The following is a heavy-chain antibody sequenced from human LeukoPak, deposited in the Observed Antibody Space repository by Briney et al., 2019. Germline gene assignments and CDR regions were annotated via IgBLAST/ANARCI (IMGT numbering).Heavy chain of an antibody. Sequence: PSETLSLTCNVSGASFSYYYWSWIRQPAGKGLEWIGRVYLGGSTNYNPSLKSRVMMSLDKANNQFSLRLSSVTAADTATYYCARDHCDDAACYPFDRWGQGALVTVSS. CDR3: ARDHCDDAACYPFDR. J-gene: IGHJ4*02. V-gene: IGHV4-4*07. CDR2: VYLGGST. D-gene: IGHD2-21*01. CDR1: GASFSYYY.